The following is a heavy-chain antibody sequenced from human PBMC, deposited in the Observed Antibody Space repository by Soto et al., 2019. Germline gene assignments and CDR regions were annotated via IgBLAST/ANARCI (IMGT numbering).Heavy chain of an antibody. CDR3: AKDFTPDGYWDFDY. CDR2: VLQTGSST. Sequence: LRLSCAASGFTFSTYTMSWVRQPPGKGLEWVSAVLQTGSSTFYADSVKGRFTISRDNSKNTLYLQMNNLRAEDTAVYYCAKDFTPDGYWDFDYWGQGTLVTVSS. V-gene: IGHV3-23*01. J-gene: IGHJ4*02. D-gene: IGHD4-17*01. CDR1: GFTFSTYT.